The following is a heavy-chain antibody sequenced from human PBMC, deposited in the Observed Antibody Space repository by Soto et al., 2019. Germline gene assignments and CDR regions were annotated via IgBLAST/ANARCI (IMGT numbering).Heavy chain of an antibody. V-gene: IGHV1-69*12. J-gene: IGHJ6*02. CDR3: ARHVPAAGYYYGMDV. CDR1: GGTFSSCA. Sequence: QVQLVQSGAEVKKPGSSVKVSCKASGGTFSSCAISWVRQAPGQGLEWMGGIIPIFGTANYAQKFQGRVTSTADESTSTADMELSSLRSEDTAVYYCARHVPAAGYYYGMDVWGQGTTVTVSS. D-gene: IGHD2-2*01. CDR2: IIPIFGTA.